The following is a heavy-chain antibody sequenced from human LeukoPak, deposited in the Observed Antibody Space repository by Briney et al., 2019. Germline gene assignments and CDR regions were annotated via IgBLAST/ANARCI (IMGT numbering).Heavy chain of an antibody. CDR2: IYHSGST. D-gene: IGHD3-3*02. CDR3: ARRGILATPFDY. CDR1: GGSISSYY. J-gene: IGHJ4*02. V-gene: IGHV4-59*08. Sequence: PSETLSLTCTVSGGSISSYYWSWIRQPPGKGLEWIGSIYHSGSTYYNPSLKSRVTISVDTSKNQFSLKLSSVTAADTAVYYCARRGILATPFDYWGQGTLVTVSS.